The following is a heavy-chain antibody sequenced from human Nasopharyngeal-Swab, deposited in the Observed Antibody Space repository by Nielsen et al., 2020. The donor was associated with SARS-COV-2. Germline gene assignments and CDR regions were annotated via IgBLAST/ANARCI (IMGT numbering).Heavy chain of an antibody. J-gene: IGHJ4*02. Sequence: GGSLRLSCAASGFTFSSYSMNWVRQAPGKGLEWVSSISSSSSYIYYADSVKGRFTISRDNAKNSLYLQMNSLRAEDTAVYYCASERSSRLGEGTFDYWGQGTLVNVSS. CDR2: ISSSSSYI. V-gene: IGHV3-21*01. CDR1: GFTFSSYS. D-gene: IGHD3-16*01. CDR3: ASERSSRLGEGTFDY.